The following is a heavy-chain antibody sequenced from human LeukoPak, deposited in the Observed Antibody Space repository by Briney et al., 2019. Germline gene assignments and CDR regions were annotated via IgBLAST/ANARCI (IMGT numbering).Heavy chain of an antibody. D-gene: IGHD6-13*01. CDR3: ARDIAAGWDDAFDI. CDR2: IHTSGYT. Sequence: SETLSLTCTVSGASISSYYWSWIRQPAGKGLEWIGRIHTSGYTKYNPSLKGRVTMSADTSKNQFSLKLSSVTAADTAVYYCARDIAAGWDDAFDIWGQGTMVTVSS. CDR1: GASISSYY. V-gene: IGHV4-4*07. J-gene: IGHJ3*02.